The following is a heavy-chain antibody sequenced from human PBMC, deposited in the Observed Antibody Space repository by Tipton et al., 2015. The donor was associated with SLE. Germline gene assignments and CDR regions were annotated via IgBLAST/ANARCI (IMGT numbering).Heavy chain of an antibody. J-gene: IGHJ4*02. CDR3: ARVSCSSISCYVDF. Sequence: GLVKPSQTLSLTCTVSGGSISSGSYYWSWIRQPAGKGLEWIGRIYTKGSMNYSPSLRSRVTISLDPSKNQLSLKLTSGTAADTAVYYCARVSCSSISCYVDFWGQGTLVTVSS. CDR1: GGSISSGSYY. D-gene: IGHD2-2*01. CDR2: IYTKGSM. V-gene: IGHV4-61*02.